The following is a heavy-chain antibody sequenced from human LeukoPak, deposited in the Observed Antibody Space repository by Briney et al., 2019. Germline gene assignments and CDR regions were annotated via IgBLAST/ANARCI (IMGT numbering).Heavy chain of an antibody. CDR1: GGSISSGDYY. D-gene: IGHD4-17*01. CDR3: ARDEVAVTTRGRYYYGMDV. Sequence: SQTLSLTCTVSGGSISSGDYYWSWIRQPPGKGLEWIGYIYYSGSTYYNPSLKSRVTISVDTSKNQFSLKPSSVTAADTAVYYCARDEVAVTTRGRYYYGMDVWGQGTTVIASS. CDR2: IYYSGST. V-gene: IGHV4-30-4*01. J-gene: IGHJ6*02.